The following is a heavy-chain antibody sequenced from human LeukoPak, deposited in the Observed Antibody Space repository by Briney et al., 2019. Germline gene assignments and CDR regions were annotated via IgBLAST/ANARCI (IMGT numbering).Heavy chain of an antibody. D-gene: IGHD1-7*01. J-gene: IGHJ3*02. CDR2: IYYSGST. CDR1: GGSISSYY. CDR3: ARARAYRGSGTTSPFLGFGI. V-gene: IGHV4-59*01. Sequence: SETLSLTCTVSGGSISSYYWSWIRQPPGKGLEWIGYIYYSGSTNYNPSLKSRVTISVDTSKNQFSLKLSSVTAADTAVYYCARARAYRGSGTTSPFLGFGIWGQGTMVTVSS.